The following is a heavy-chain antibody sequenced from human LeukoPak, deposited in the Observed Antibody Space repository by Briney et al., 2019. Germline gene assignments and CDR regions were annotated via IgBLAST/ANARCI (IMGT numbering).Heavy chain of an antibody. Sequence: GSLRLSCAASGFTFSSYSMNWVRPAPGTGLEWVSSISSSSSYIYYADPVKGRFTISRDNAKNALYLQMNSLRAEDTSVYYCASQGGYGSGTLRVYYYGMDVGGQGTTVTVSS. V-gene: IGHV3-21*01. CDR1: GFTFSSYS. D-gene: IGHD3-10*01. J-gene: IGHJ6*02. CDR3: ASQGGYGSGTLRVYYYGMDV. CDR2: ISSSSSYI.